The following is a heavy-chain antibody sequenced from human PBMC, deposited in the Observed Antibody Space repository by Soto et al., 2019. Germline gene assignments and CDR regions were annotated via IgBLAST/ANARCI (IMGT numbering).Heavy chain of an antibody. CDR3: ARDQGSSGWPLRWFDH. CDR2: INPSGGST. D-gene: IGHD6-19*01. CDR1: GYTFTSYY. J-gene: IGHJ5*02. Sequence: ASVKVSCKASGYTFTSYYMHWVRQAPGQGLEWMGIINPSGGSTSYAQKFQGRVTMTRDTSTSTVYMELSSLRSEDTAVYYCARDQGSSGWPLRWFDHWGQGTLVTVSS. V-gene: IGHV1-46*01.